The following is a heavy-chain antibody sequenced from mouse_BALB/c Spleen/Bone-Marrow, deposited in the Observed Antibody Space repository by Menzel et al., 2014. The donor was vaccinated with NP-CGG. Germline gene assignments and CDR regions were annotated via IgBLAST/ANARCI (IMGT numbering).Heavy chain of an antibody. CDR3: ARRGNGYYFDY. CDR2: IWAGGST. CDR1: GFSLTSYG. Sequence: VKLMESGPGLVAPSQSLSITCTVSGFSLTSYGVHWVRQPPGKGLEWLGVIWAGGSTNYNSALMSRLSISKDNSKSQVFLKMNSLQTDNTAMYYCARRGNGYYFDYWGQGTTLTVSS. D-gene: IGHD2-2*01. J-gene: IGHJ2*01. V-gene: IGHV2-9*02.